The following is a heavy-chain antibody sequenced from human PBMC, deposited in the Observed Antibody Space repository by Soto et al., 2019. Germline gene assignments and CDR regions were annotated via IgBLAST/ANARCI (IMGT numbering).Heavy chain of an antibody. CDR2: IIPIFGTA. V-gene: IGHV1-69*01. J-gene: IGHJ4*02. CDR3: ARGARYFDWSPPGY. D-gene: IGHD3-9*01. CDR1: GGTFSSYA. Sequence: QVQLVQSGAEVKKPGSSVKVSCKASGGTFSSYAISWVRQAPGQGLEWMGGIIPIFGTANYAQKFQGRVTMAADESTSTAYMELSSLRSEDTVVYYCARGARYFDWSPPGYWGQGTLVTVSS.